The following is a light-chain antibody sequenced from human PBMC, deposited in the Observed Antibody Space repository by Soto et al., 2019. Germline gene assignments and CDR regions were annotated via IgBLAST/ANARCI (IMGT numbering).Light chain of an antibody. CDR1: QSVLYSSNNKNY. J-gene: IGKJ5*01. Sequence: DIVMTQSPDSLAVSLGERATINCKSSQSVLYSSNNKNYLAWYQQKPGQSPKLLLYWASTRESGVPNRFTGSGFGTDFTLTISSLQAEDVEVYSCKQYYGAPIPFGKGKRLEIK. CDR3: KQYYGAPIP. V-gene: IGKV4-1*01. CDR2: WAS.